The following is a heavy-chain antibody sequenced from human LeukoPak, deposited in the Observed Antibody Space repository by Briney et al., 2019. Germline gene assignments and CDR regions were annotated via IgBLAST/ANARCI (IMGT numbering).Heavy chain of an antibody. D-gene: IGHD6-19*01. CDR3: ASFGYSGGWFAEPKYYFDY. Sequence: SETLSLTCTVSGGSISSYYWSWIRQPPGKGLEWIGYIYYSGSTNYNPSLQSRVTISVHTSKNQFSLKLSSVTSADTAVYYCASFGYSGGWFAEPKYYFDYWGQGTLVTVSS. CDR2: IYYSGST. CDR1: GGSISSYY. V-gene: IGHV4-59*01. J-gene: IGHJ4*02.